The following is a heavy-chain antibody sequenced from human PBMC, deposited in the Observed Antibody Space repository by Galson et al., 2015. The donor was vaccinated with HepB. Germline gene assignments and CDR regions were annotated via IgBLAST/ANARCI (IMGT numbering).Heavy chain of an antibody. Sequence: SLRLSCAVSGFTLSSSGMHWVRQAPGKGLEWVAVMKYDGNNKYYADSVKGRFTISRDSSKNTPYLQMNSLRGEDTAVYYCVRDLGRVTAIPFHWGQGTLVTVSS. CDR3: VRDLGRVTAIPFH. J-gene: IGHJ4*02. CDR2: MKYDGNNK. V-gene: IGHV3-33*01. CDR1: GFTLSSSG. D-gene: IGHD2-21*02.